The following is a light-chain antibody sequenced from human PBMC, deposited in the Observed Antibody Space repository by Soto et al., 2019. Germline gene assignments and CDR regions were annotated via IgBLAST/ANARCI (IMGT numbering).Light chain of an antibody. CDR2: DAS. V-gene: IGKV3-11*01. Sequence: DSVVTQWPASRSLSPGERATLSCRASQSVSSNLAWYQQKPGQAPRLLIYDASNRATGIPARFSGSGSGTDFTLTISSLEPEDFAVYYCQQRSDWITFGQGTLLE. CDR3: QQRSDWIT. J-gene: IGKJ5*01. CDR1: QSVSSN.